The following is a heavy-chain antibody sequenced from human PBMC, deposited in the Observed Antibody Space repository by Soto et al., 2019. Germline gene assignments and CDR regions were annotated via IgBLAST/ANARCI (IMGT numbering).Heavy chain of an antibody. CDR1: GGSISSGGYS. J-gene: IGHJ5*02. D-gene: IGHD3-22*01. V-gene: IGHV4-30-2*01. Sequence: QLQLQESGSGLVKPSQTLSLTCAVSGGSISSGGYSWSWIRQPPGKGLEWIGYIYHSGSTYYNPSLKSRVTISVDRSKNQFSLKPSSVTAADTAVYYCARVRGGPYYYDSSGYYINWFDPWGQGTLVTVSS. CDR3: ARVRGGPYYYDSSGYYINWFDP. CDR2: IYHSGST.